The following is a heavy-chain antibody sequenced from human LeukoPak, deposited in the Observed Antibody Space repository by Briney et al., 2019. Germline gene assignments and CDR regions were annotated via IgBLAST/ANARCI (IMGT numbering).Heavy chain of an antibody. CDR3: AKGSSGYFADL. Sequence: PGGSLRLSCEASGFTFSNYAMSWVRQAPGKGLEWVSGLSYSGGSTYYADSVKGRFTISRDNSKNTLFLQMNSLRAEDTALYYCAKGSSGYFADLWGLGTLVTVSS. CDR2: LSYSGGST. V-gene: IGHV3-23*01. J-gene: IGHJ5*02. CDR1: GFTFSNYA. D-gene: IGHD3-22*01.